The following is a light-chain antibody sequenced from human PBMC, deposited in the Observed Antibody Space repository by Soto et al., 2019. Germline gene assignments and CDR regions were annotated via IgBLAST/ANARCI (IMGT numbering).Light chain of an antibody. CDR2: AAS. CDR1: QSISSN. J-gene: IGKJ4*01. CDR3: QQSYSTPLT. V-gene: IGKV1-39*01. Sequence: DIQMIQSPSSLSASVGDRVTITCRASQSISSNLNWYQQKPGKAPKLLIYAASSLQSGVPSRFSGGGSGTDFTLTISSLQPEDFATYSCQQSYSTPLTFGGGTKVDIK.